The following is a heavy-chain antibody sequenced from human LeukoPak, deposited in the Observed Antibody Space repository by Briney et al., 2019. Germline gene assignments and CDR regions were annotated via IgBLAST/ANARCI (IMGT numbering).Heavy chain of an antibody. CDR1: GFTFSSYG. D-gene: IGHD1-26*01. V-gene: IGHV3-33*01. Sequence: GGSLRLSCAASGFTFSSYGMHWVRQAPGKGLEWVAVIWYDGSNEYYVDSVKGRFTISRDNSKNTLYLQMNSLRAEDTAVYFCASGATTRLDYWGQGALVTVSS. J-gene: IGHJ4*02. CDR2: IWYDGSNE. CDR3: ASGATTRLDY.